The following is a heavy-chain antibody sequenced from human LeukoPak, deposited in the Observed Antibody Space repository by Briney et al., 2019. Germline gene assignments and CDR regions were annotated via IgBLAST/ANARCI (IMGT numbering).Heavy chain of an antibody. Sequence: GGSLRLSCAASGFAFSDYYMSWIRQAPGKGLEWVSYISSSGSTIYYADSVKGRFTISRDNAKNSLYLQMNSLRAEDTAGYYCARSIVGATDDLVYWGQGTLVTVSS. J-gene: IGHJ4*02. V-gene: IGHV3-11*04. CDR2: ISSSGSTI. D-gene: IGHD1-26*01. CDR3: ARSIVGATDDLVY. CDR1: GFAFSDYY.